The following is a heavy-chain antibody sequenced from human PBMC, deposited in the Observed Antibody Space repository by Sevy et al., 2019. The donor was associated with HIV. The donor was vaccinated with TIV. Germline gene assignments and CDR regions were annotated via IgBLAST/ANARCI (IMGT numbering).Heavy chain of an antibody. V-gene: IGHV3-21*06. CDR1: GFTFSYYT. CDR3: ARAPSYYDTSGYYFDY. CDR2: ISSRGSYI. J-gene: IGHJ4*02. D-gene: IGHD3-22*01. Sequence: GGSLRLSCAASGFTFSYYTMNWVHQTPGKGLEWVSSISSRGSYIYYADSVKGRFTISRDNVKNSLYLQMNSLRAEDTAVYYCARAPSYYDTSGYYFDYWGQGTLVTVSS.